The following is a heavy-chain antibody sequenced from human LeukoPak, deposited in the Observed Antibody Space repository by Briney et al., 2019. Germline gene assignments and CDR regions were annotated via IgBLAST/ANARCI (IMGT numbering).Heavy chain of an antibody. CDR3: ASTNDRYYFDY. J-gene: IGHJ4*02. CDR2: IYYSGST. V-gene: IGHV4-59*01. Sequence: SETLSPTCTVSGGSISSYYWSWIRQPPGKGLEWIGYIYYSGSTNYNPSLKSRVTISVDTSKNQFSLKLSSVTAADTAVYYCASTNDRYYFDYWGQGTLVTVSS. D-gene: IGHD1-1*01. CDR1: GGSISSYY.